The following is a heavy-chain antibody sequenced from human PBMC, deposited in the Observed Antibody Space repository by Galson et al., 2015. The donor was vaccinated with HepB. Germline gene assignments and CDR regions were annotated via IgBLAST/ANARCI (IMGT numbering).Heavy chain of an antibody. V-gene: IGHV3-48*04. CDR2: ISASTAAI. D-gene: IGHD3-10*01. CDR1: GFTFSSYS. CDR3: ARDRGGSGSSLSYYYDMDV. Sequence: LRLSCAASGFTFSSYSMNWVRQAPGEGLEWVSYISASTAAIYYADSVKGRFTISRDNAKNSLYLQMHSLRAEDTAVYYCARDRGGSGSSLSYYYDMDVWGQGTTVTVSS. J-gene: IGHJ6*02.